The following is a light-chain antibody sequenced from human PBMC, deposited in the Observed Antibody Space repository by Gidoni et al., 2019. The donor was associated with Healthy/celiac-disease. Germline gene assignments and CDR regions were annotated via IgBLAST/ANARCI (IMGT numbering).Light chain of an antibody. CDR1: QSVSRY. CDR2: DAS. CDR3: QQRSNWPLT. Sequence: EIVWTQTPDTLSLSPGERATLYCRASQSVSRYLAWYQQKPGQAPRLLIYDASNRATGIPARFSGSGSGTDFTLTISSLEPEDFAVSYCQQRSNWPLTFGGGPKVEIQ. V-gene: IGKV3-11*01. J-gene: IGKJ4*01.